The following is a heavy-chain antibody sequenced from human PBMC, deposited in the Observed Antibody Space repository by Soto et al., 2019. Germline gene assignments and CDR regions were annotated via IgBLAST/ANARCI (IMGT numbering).Heavy chain of an antibody. CDR2: IIPIFGTT. D-gene: IGHD2-15*01. V-gene: IGHV1-69*12. CDR3: ARDGGRDGCFGNWLDP. CDR1: GGTFSNYA. J-gene: IGHJ5*02. Sequence: QVQLVQSGAEVKKPGSSVKVLCKASGGTFSNYAISWVRQAPGQGLEWVGRIIPIFGTTKFAQKFRGRVTITADESTTTAYMELSGLRSEDTAVYYCARDGGRDGCFGNWLDPWGQGTLVTVSS.